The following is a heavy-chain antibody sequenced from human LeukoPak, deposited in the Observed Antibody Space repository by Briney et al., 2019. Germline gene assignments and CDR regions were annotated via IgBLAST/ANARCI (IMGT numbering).Heavy chain of an antibody. CDR2: IYYSGST. CDR3: ARAHFWSGYYSPLDYYYYGMDV. CDR1: GGSISSGGYY. J-gene: IGHJ6*02. D-gene: IGHD3-3*02. Sequence: SETLTLTCTVPGGSISSGGYYWSWIRQHPGKGLEWIGYIYYSGSTYYNPSLKSRVTISVDTSKNQFSLKLSSVTAADTAVYYCARAHFWSGYYSPLDYYYYGMDVWGQGTTVTVSS. V-gene: IGHV4-31*03.